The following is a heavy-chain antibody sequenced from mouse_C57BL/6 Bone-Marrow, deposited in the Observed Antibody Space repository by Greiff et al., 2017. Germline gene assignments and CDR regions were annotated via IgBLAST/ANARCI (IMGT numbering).Heavy chain of an antibody. CDR3: TTSYYGSVWYFDV. V-gene: IGHV14-4*01. D-gene: IGHD1-1*01. J-gene: IGHJ1*03. CDR1: GFNIKDDY. CDR2: IDPENGDT. Sequence: VQLKQSGAELVRPGASVKLSCTASGFNIKDDYMHWVKQRPEQGLEWIGWIDPENGDTEYASKFQGKATITADTSSNTAYLQLSSLTSEDTAVYYCTTSYYGSVWYFDVWGTGTTVTVSS.